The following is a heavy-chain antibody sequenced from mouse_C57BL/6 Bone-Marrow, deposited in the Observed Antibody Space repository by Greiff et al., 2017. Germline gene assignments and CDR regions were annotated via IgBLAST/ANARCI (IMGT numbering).Heavy chain of an antibody. J-gene: IGHJ1*03. V-gene: IGHV14-3*01. Sequence: VQLQQSVAELVRPGASVKLSCTASGFTFKNTYMHWVKQRPEQGLEWIGRIDPANGNTTYAPKFQGKATITADTTSNTAYLQLSSPTSEDTSICYCASEKRWYFDFWGTGTTVTVSS. CDR2: IDPANGNT. CDR1: GFTFKNTY. CDR3: ASEKRWYFDF.